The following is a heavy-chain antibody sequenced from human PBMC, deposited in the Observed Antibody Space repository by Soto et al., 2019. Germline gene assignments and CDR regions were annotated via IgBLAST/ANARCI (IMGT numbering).Heavy chain of an antibody. CDR3: ARGSMIVVGGYYYYGMDV. CDR2: INPNSGGT. V-gene: IGHV1-2*04. D-gene: IGHD3-22*01. Sequence: ASVKVSCKASGYTFTGYYMHWVRQAPGQGLEWMGWINPNSGGTNYAQKFQGWVTMTRDTPTSTAYMELSRLRSDDTAVYYCARGSMIVVGGYYYYGMDVWGQGTTVTVSS. CDR1: GYTFTGYY. J-gene: IGHJ6*02.